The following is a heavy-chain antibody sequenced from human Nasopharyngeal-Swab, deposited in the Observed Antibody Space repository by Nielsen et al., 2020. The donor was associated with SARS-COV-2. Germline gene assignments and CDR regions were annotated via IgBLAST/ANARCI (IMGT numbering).Heavy chain of an antibody. Sequence: GSLRLSCTASGGSISSSSYYWGWIRQPPGKGLEWIGSIYYSGSTYYNPSLKSRVTISVDTSKNQFSLKLSSVTAADTAVYYCVGSSWYGDYYYYYGMDVWGQGTTVTVSS. CDR2: IYYSGST. CDR3: VGSSWYGDYYYYYGMDV. CDR1: GGSISSSSYY. J-gene: IGHJ6*02. D-gene: IGHD6-13*01. V-gene: IGHV4-39*07.